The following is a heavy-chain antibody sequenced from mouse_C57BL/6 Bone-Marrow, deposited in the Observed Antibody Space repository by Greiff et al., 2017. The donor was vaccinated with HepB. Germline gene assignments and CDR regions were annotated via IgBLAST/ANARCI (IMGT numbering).Heavy chain of an antibody. D-gene: IGHD1-1*01. CDR2: ISYDGSN. J-gene: IGHJ2*01. CDR1: GYSITSGYY. Sequence: EVQLVESGPGLVKPSQSLSLTCSVTGYSITSGYYWNWIRQFPGNKLEWMGYISYDGSNNYNPSLKNRISITRDTSKNQFFLKLNSVTTEDTATYYCARRDYYGSSYVEYFDYWGQGTTLTVSS. V-gene: IGHV3-6*01. CDR3: ARRDYYGSSYVEYFDY.